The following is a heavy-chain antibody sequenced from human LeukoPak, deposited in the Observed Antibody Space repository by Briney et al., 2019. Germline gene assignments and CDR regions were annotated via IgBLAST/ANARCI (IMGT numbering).Heavy chain of an antibody. D-gene: IGHD3-9*01. CDR3: AKLSEGYHIKTGLGF. J-gene: IGHJ4*02. CDR1: GFTFSTYA. V-gene: IGHV3-23*01. CDR2: ISGSGYST. Sequence: GGSLRLSCAASGFTFSTYAMTWVRQAPGKGLEWVSTISGSGYSTNYADSVKGHFTISRDSSKNTLYPQMDSLRAEDTAVYFCAKLSEGYHIKTGLGFWGQGTLVTVSS.